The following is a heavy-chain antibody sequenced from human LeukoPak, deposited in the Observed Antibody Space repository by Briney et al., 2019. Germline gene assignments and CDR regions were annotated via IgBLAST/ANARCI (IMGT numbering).Heavy chain of an antibody. V-gene: IGHV3-48*01. J-gene: IGHJ4*02. CDR2: ISSSSSTI. Sequence: GGSLRLSCAASGFTFSSYSMNWVRQAPGKGLEWVSYISSSSSTIYYADSVKGRFTISRDNSKNTLYLQMNSLRAEDTAVYYCARGDRGYPLDYWGQGTLVTVSS. D-gene: IGHD3-22*01. CDR1: GFTFSSYS. CDR3: ARGDRGYPLDY.